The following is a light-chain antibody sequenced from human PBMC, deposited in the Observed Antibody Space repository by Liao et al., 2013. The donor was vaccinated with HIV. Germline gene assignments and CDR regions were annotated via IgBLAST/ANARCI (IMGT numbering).Light chain of an antibody. V-gene: IGLV3-1*01. CDR1: NLGDKH. Sequence: SYEVTQPPSVSVSPGQTASIFCSGDNLGDKHASWYQQKPGQSPVLVIYQDRKRPSGIPERFSGSNSGNTATLTISGTQAMDEADYYCQAWDGNTAIFGGGTKLTVL. CDR3: QAWDGNTAI. J-gene: IGLJ2*01. CDR2: QDR.